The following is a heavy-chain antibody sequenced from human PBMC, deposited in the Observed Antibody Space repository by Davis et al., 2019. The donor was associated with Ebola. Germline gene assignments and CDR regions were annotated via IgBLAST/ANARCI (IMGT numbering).Heavy chain of an antibody. D-gene: IGHD3-10*01. J-gene: IGHJ4*02. CDR3: ARLERGY. V-gene: IGHV1-18*04. CDR1: GYTFTSYG. CDR2: ITPFNGNT. Sequence: AASVKVSCKASGYTFTSYGITWVRQAPGQGLEWMGWITPFNGNTNYAQKFQDRVTMTEDTSTDTAYMELSSLRSEDTAVYYCARLERGYWGQGTLVTVSS.